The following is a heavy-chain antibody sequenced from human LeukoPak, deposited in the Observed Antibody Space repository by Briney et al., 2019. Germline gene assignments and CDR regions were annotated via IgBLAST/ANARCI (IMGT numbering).Heavy chain of an antibody. D-gene: IGHD3-10*01. CDR2: IYYSGST. CDR1: GGSISSYY. V-gene: IGHV4-59*01. Sequence: SETLSLTCTVSGGSISSYYWSWIRQPPGKGLEWIGYIYYSGSTKYNPSLKSRVTISVDTSKNQFSLKLSSVTAADTAVYYCARSYYGSGSPMNYYMDVWGKGTTVTVSS. J-gene: IGHJ6*03. CDR3: ARSYYGSGSPMNYYMDV.